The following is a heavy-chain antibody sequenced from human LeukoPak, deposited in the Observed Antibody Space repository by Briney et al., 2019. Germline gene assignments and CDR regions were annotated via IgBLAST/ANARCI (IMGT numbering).Heavy chain of an antibody. Sequence: SETLSLTCTVSGGSISSYYWSWIRQPPGKGLEWIGYIYYSGSTNYNSSLKSRVTISVDTSKNQFSLKLSSVTAADTAVYYCARAIRDIRWGYYMDVWGKGTTVTVSS. CDR3: ARAIRDIRWGYYMDV. D-gene: IGHD2-15*01. J-gene: IGHJ6*03. CDR1: GGSISSYY. V-gene: IGHV4-59*01. CDR2: IYYSGST.